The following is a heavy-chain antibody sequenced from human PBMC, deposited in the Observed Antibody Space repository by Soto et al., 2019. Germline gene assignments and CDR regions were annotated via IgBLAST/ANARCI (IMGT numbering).Heavy chain of an antibody. D-gene: IGHD2-8*01. V-gene: IGHV1-3*01. Sequence: QVQLVQSGAEVKKPGASVKVSCKASGYTFTSYAMHWVRQAPGQRLEWMGWINAGNGNRKYSQKFQGRVTITRDTSASTAYMELSSLRSEDTAVYYCARGYCTNGVCYFGADYYYYMDVWGKGTTVTVFS. CDR1: GYTFTSYA. CDR2: INAGNGNR. J-gene: IGHJ6*03. CDR3: ARGYCTNGVCYFGADYYYYMDV.